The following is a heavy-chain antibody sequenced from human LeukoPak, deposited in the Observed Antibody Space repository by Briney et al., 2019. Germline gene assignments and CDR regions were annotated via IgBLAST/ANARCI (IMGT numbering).Heavy chain of an antibody. Sequence: PGGSLRLSCAASGFTFSSYWMSWVRQAPGKGLEWVSSITSSSTYIYYADSVKGRFTISRDNAKSSLYLQMNSLRAEDTAVYYCARFLAGTISYWGQGTLVTVSS. CDR3: ARFLAGTISY. CDR2: ITSSSTYI. J-gene: IGHJ4*02. D-gene: IGHD6-19*01. CDR1: GFTFSSYW. V-gene: IGHV3-21*01.